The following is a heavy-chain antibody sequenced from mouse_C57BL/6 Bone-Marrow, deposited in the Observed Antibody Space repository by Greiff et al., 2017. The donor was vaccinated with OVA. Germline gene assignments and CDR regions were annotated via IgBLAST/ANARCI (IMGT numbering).Heavy chain of an antibody. CDR1: GYTFTTYP. CDR3: AIYYYGSGYFDV. CDR2: FHPYNDDT. Sequence: VNLVESGAELVKPGASVKMSCKASGYTFTTYPIEWMKQNHGKSLEWIGNFHPYNDDTKYNEKFKGKATLTVEKSSSTVYLELSRLTSDDSAVYYCAIYYYGSGYFDVWGTGTTVTVSS. J-gene: IGHJ1*03. D-gene: IGHD1-1*01. V-gene: IGHV1-47*01.